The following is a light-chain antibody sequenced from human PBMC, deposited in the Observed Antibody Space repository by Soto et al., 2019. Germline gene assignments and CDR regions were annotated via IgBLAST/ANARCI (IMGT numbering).Light chain of an antibody. J-gene: IGKJ5*01. CDR3: QKFDSAPLP. Sequence: DIQMTQSPSSLSASVGDRVTISCRASQGISNYLAWYQQKSGKVPKLLIYAASTLQSGVPSRFSGSGSGTDFTLTISSLQPEDVATYYFQKFDSAPLPFGQGTRLEIK. CDR2: AAS. CDR1: QGISNY. V-gene: IGKV1-27*01.